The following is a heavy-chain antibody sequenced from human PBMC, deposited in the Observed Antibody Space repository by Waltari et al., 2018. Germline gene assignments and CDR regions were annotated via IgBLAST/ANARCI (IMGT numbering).Heavy chain of an antibody. J-gene: IGHJ4*02. Sequence: QVQLQESGPGLVKPSGTLSLTCAVSGGSISSSNWWSWVRQPPGKGLEWIGEIYHSGSTNYNPSLNSRVTISVDKSKNQFSLKLSSVTAADTAVYYCARGYSGYDFRYFDYWGQGTLVTVSS. D-gene: IGHD5-12*01. CDR3: ARGYSGYDFRYFDY. V-gene: IGHV4-4*02. CDR2: IYHSGST. CDR1: GGSISSSNW.